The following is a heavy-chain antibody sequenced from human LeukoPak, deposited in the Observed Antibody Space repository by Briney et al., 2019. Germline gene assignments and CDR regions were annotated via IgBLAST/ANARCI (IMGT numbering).Heavy chain of an antibody. J-gene: IGHJ3*02. D-gene: IGHD4-17*01. V-gene: IGHV1-69*01. CDR1: GGTFSSYA. Sequence: SVKVSCKASGGTFSSYAISWVRQATGQGLEWMGGIIPIFGTANYAQKFQGRVTITADESTSTAYMELSSLRSEDTAVYYCAGDTVTTYAFDIWGQGTMVTVSS. CDR3: AGDTVTTYAFDI. CDR2: IIPIFGTA.